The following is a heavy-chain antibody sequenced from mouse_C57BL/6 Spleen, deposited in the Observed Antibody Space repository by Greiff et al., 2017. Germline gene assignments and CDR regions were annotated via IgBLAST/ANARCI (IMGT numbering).Heavy chain of an antibody. Sequence: EVQGVESGGDLVKPGGSLKLSCAASGFTFSSYGMSWVRQTPDKRLEWVATISSGGSYTYYPDSVKGRSTISRDNAKNTLYLQMSSLKSEDTATYYCARHYGNDPYWYFDVWGTGTTVTVSS. CDR1: GFTFSSYG. CDR3: ARHYGNDPYWYFDV. D-gene: IGHD2-2*01. CDR2: ISSGGSYT. V-gene: IGHV5-6*01. J-gene: IGHJ1*03.